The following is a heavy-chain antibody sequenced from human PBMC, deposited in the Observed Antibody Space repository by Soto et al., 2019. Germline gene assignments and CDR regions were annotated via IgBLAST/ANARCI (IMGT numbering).Heavy chain of an antibody. CDR2: ISSTSSYI. CDR3: ARAPHGITMVWVGSPTDY. CDR1: GFTFSSYS. Sequence: EVQLVESGGGLVKPGGSLRLSCAASGFTFSSYSMNWVRQAPGKGLEWVSSISSTSSYIYYADSVKGRFTISRDNAKNSLYLQMNSLRAEDTAVYYCARAPHGITMVWVGSPTDYWGQGTLVTVSS. J-gene: IGHJ4*02. D-gene: IGHD3-10*01. V-gene: IGHV3-21*01.